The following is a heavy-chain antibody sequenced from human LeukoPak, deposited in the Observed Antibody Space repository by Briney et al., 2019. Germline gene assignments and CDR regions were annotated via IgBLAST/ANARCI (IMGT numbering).Heavy chain of an antibody. V-gene: IGHV4-39*01. J-gene: IGHJ5*02. CDR2: IYYSGST. CDR1: GGSISSSGYY. D-gene: IGHD1-26*01. Sequence: SETLSLTCTVSGGSISSSGYYWGWIRQPPGKGLEWIASIYYSGSTYYNPSLKSRVTISVDTSKNQLSLKLSSLTAADTAVYYYARHEYSGSYYGLSWFDPWGQGTLVTFSS. CDR3: ARHEYSGSYYGLSWFDP.